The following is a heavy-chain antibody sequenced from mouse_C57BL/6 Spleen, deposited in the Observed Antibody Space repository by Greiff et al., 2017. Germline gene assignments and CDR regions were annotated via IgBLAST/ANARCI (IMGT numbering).Heavy chain of an antibody. CDR2: IYPSDSET. D-gene: IGHD1-1*01. J-gene: IGHJ4*01. V-gene: IGHV1-61*01. CDR3: ERGDYGSSFYAMDY. CDR1: GYTFTSYW. Sequence: QVQLQQPGAELVRPGSSVKLSCKASGYTFTSYWMDWVKQRPGQGLEWIGNIYPSDSETHYNQKFKDKATLTVDKSSSTAYMQLSSLTSEDSAVYYCERGDYGSSFYAMDYWGQGTSVTVSS.